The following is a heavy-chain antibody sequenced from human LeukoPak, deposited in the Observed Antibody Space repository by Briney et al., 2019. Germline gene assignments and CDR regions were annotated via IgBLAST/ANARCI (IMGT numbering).Heavy chain of an antibody. J-gene: IGHJ5*02. CDR2: ISAYNGNT. CDR1: GYTFTSYG. D-gene: IGHD3-22*01. Sequence: ASVKVSCKSSGYTFTSYGISWVRQPPGQGLEWMGWISAYNGNTNYAQKLQGRVTMTTDTSTSTAYMELRSLRSDDTAVYYCARESPTMTYYYDSSGYYYDNWFDPWGQGTLVTVSS. V-gene: IGHV1-18*01. CDR3: ARESPTMTYYYDSSGYYYDNWFDP.